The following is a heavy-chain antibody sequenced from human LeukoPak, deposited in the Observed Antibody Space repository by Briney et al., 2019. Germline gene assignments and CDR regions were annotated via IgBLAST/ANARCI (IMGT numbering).Heavy chain of an antibody. D-gene: IGHD6-19*01. CDR1: GFTFSSYA. CDR3: VKDAVEQWLPHFDY. J-gene: IGHJ4*02. V-gene: IGHV3-23*01. CDR2: ISASGGTT. Sequence: GGSLRLSCAASGFTFSSYAMSWVRQAPGKGLEWVSLISASGGTTYHADSVRGRFTISRDNSRNTVFLQMNKLRADDTAVYYFVKDAVEQWLPHFDYWGQGILVTVSS.